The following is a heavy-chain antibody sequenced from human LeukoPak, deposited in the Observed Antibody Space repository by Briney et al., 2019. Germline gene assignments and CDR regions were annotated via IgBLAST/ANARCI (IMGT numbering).Heavy chain of an antibody. V-gene: IGHV4-34*01. CDR2: INHSGST. CDR3: ARRGYSGYDF. J-gene: IGHJ4*02. D-gene: IGHD5-12*01. Sequence: SETLSLTCAVYGGSFSAYYWSWIRQSPEKGLEWIGEINHSGSTNYNPSLKSRVTISVDTSKNQSSLRLSSVTAADPAVYYCARRGYSGYDFWGQGTLVTVSS. CDR1: GGSFSAYY.